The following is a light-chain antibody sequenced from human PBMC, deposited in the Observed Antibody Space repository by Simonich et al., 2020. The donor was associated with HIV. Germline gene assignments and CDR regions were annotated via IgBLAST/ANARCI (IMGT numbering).Light chain of an antibody. J-gene: IGKJ4*01. CDR3: QHYNSYWALT. CDR2: KAS. V-gene: IGKV1-5*03. CDR1: QSISSW. Sequence: DIQMTQSPSTLSASVGDRVNITCRASQSISSWLAWYQQKPGKAPNLLIYKASSLESGVPSRFSGSGSGTEFTLTISSLHPDDFATYYCQHYNSYWALTFGGGTKVDTK.